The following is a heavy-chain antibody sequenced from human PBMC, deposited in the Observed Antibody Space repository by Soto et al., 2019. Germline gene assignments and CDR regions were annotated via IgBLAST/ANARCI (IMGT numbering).Heavy chain of an antibody. J-gene: IGHJ5*02. Sequence: SETLSLTCAVYGGSFSGYYWSWIRQPPGKGLEWIGKINHSGSTNYNPSLKSRVTISVDTSKNQFSLKLSSVTAADTAVYYCARGRRYYDSSGYYYINWFDPWGQGTLVTVSS. V-gene: IGHV4-34*01. CDR2: INHSGST. CDR1: GGSFSGYY. CDR3: ARGRRYYDSSGYYYINWFDP. D-gene: IGHD3-22*01.